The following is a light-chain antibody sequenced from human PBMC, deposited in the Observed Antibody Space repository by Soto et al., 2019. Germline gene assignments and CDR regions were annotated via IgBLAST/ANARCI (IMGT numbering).Light chain of an antibody. Sequence: QSVLTQPASVSGSPGQSITISCTGTSSDVGSKNLVSWYKQHPGKAPKLMIYEGSKRPSGVSIRFSGSKSGNTASLTISGLQAEDEADYYCCSYAGSSTHYVFGTGTKVTVL. CDR2: EGS. CDR3: CSYAGSSTHYV. CDR1: SSDVGSKNL. V-gene: IGLV2-23*01. J-gene: IGLJ1*01.